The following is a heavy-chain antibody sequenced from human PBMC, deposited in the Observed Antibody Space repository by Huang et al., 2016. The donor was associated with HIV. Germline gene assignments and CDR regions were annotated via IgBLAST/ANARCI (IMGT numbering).Heavy chain of an antibody. CDR2: FDPEDGET. D-gene: IGHD3-22*01. V-gene: IGHV1-24*01. J-gene: IGHJ4*02. CDR3: ATVYRRFRNHDSGDYYFDY. Sequence: QVQLVQSGAEVKKPGASVKVSCKVSGYTLTELSMHWVRHAPGKGLDGMGGFDPEDGETIYAQKIQGRVTMTEDTSTDTAYMELSSLRSEDTAVYYCATVYRRFRNHDSGDYYFDYWDQGTLVTVSS. CDR1: GYTLTELS.